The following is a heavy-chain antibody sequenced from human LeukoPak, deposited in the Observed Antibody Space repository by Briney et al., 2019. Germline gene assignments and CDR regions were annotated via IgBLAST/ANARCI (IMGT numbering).Heavy chain of an antibody. Sequence: PGGSLRLSCAASGFTFSSSAMHWVRQTPGKGLEWVAVISFDGTNKYYADSVKGRFTISRDISKNTLYLQMNSLRPEDTAVYYCARDFGVVVVAVPTTNYYYGMDVWGQGTTVTVSS. CDR3: ARDFGVVVVAVPTTNYYYGMDV. J-gene: IGHJ6*02. CDR2: ISFDGTNK. CDR1: GFTFSSSA. D-gene: IGHD2-15*01. V-gene: IGHV3-30*01.